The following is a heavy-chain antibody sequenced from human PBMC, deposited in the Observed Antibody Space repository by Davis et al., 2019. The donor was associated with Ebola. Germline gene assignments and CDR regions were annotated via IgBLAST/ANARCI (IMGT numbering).Heavy chain of an antibody. J-gene: IGHJ4*02. CDR2: IYWDDDK. D-gene: IGHD6-13*01. V-gene: IGHV2-5*02. Sequence: SAPTLVRPTQTLTLTCSFSGFSLSTSGVGVGWIRQPPRKALEWLALIYWDDDKRYSPSLKGRLTITKDTSKNQVVLTMTNMDPVDTATYYCAKRRTLADFDYWGQGTLVIVSS. CDR3: AKRRTLADFDY. CDR1: GFSLSTSGVG.